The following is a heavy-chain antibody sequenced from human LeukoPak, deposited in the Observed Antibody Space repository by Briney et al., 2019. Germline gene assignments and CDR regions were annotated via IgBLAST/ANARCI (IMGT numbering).Heavy chain of an antibody. CDR1: GGSISSGDYY. Sequence: SETLSLTCTVSGGSISSGDYYWSWIRQPPGKGLEWIGYIYYSGSTYYNPSLKSRVTISVDTSKNQFSLKLSSVTAADTAVYYCARDLVHCGGDCLGYWGQGTLVTVSS. CDR2: IYYSGST. CDR3: ARDLVHCGGDCLGY. V-gene: IGHV4-30-4*01. D-gene: IGHD2-21*02. J-gene: IGHJ4*02.